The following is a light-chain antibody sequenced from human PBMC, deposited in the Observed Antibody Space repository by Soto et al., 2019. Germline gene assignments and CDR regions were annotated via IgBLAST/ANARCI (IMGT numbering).Light chain of an antibody. J-gene: IGKJ4*01. V-gene: IGKV1-5*03. CDR2: KAS. Sequence: DLQMTQSPSTLSASVGDRVTITCRASQSISSWLAWYQQKPGKAPKLLIYKASSLESGVPSRFSGSGSVTEFTLTISSLQPDDFATYYCQQYNSWATFGGGTKVEIK. CDR3: QQYNSWAT. CDR1: QSISSW.